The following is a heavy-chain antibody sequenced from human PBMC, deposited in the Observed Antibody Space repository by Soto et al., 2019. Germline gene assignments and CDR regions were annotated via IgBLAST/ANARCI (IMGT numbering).Heavy chain of an antibody. Sequence: QVQLVESGGGVVQPGRSLRLSCAASGFTFSSYGMHWVRQAPGKGLEWVAVISYDGSNKYYADSVKGRFTISRDNSKNALYLQMNSLRAEDTAVYYCAKDSGIYRLFGYGMDVWGQGTTVTVSS. D-gene: IGHD1-26*01. CDR1: GFTFSSYG. CDR2: ISYDGSNK. J-gene: IGHJ6*02. CDR3: AKDSGIYRLFGYGMDV. V-gene: IGHV3-30*18.